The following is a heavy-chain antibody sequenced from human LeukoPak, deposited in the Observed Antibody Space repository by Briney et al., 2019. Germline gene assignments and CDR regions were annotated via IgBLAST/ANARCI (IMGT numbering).Heavy chain of an antibody. Sequence: ASVKVSCKAPGYTFTSYDINWVRQATGQGLEWMGWMNPNSGNTGYAQKFQGRVTMTRNTSISTAYMEPSSLRSEDTAVYYCARSPYTAILEWYFDYWGQGTLVTVSS. D-gene: IGHD5-18*01. CDR3: ARSPYTAILEWYFDY. CDR2: MNPNSGNT. V-gene: IGHV1-8*01. J-gene: IGHJ4*02. CDR1: GYTFTSYD.